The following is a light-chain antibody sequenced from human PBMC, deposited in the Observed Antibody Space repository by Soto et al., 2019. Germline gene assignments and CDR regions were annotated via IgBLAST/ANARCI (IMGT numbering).Light chain of an antibody. V-gene: IGKV1-39*01. CDR3: QQTYSTPYT. CDR1: QRITTY. CDR2: TSG. J-gene: IGKJ2*01. Sequence: IQMTQSPSSLSASVGDRVTITCRASQRITTYLNWYQQKPGEAPKLLISTSGTLQRGVPSRFSCSGSGTDFTLTITALRPEDFATDYCQQTYSTPYTFGQGTKLEIK.